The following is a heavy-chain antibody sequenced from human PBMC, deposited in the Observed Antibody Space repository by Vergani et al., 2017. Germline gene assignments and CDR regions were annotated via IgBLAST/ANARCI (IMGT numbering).Heavy chain of an antibody. CDR1: GGTFSSYA. J-gene: IGHJ3*02. D-gene: IGHD2-2*01. CDR2: IIPIFGTA. Sequence: QVQLVQSGAEVKKPGSSVKVSCKASGGTFSSYAISWVRQAPGQGLEWMGGIIPIFGTANYAQKFQGRVTITADESTSTAYMELSSLRSEDTAVYYFARGDCSSTSCRSDAFDIWGQGTMVTVSS. CDR3: ARGDCSSTSCRSDAFDI. V-gene: IGHV1-69*01.